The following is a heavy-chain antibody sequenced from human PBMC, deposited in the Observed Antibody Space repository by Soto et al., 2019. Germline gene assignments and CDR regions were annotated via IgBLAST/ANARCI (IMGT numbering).Heavy chain of an antibody. Sequence: QVQLQQWGTGLLKPSETLSLTCAVSGGPFSGYYWSWIRQPPGKGLEWIGEINHSGSTNYNPPLKSRVTISVDTSKQQFSLTQSSVTAADTAVYYCARVPTMVRGVISGDDYFDDGGQGTLFAVSS. V-gene: IGHV4-34*01. CDR2: INHSGST. CDR1: GGPFSGYY. J-gene: IGHJ4*02. D-gene: IGHD3-10*01. CDR3: ARVPTMVRGVISGDDYFDD.